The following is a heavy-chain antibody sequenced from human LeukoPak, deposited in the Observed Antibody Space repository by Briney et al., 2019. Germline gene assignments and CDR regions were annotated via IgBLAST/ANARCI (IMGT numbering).Heavy chain of an antibody. V-gene: IGHV7-4-1*02. Sequence: GASVKVSCKASGFTFTSYAMNWVRQAPGQGLEWMGWINTNTGNPTYAQGFTGRFVFSLDTSVSTAYLQISSLKAEDTAVYYCARGDWLAAAGNFYYYYMDVWGKGTTVTVSS. CDR1: GFTFTSYA. CDR3: ARGDWLAAAGNFYYYYMDV. CDR2: INTNTGNP. D-gene: IGHD6-13*01. J-gene: IGHJ6*03.